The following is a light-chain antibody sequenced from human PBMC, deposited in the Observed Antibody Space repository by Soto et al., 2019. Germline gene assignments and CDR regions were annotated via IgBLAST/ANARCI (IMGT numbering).Light chain of an antibody. CDR3: YSYTTTSTYV. CDR1: SSDIGAYNY. CDR2: DVS. V-gene: IGLV2-14*03. Sequence: QSVLTQPASVSGSPGQSITISCTGTSSDIGAYNYVSWYQQHPPKAPKLMIYDVSNRPSGVSSRFSGSKSGNTASLTISGLQAEDEADYYCYSYTTTSTYVFVTGTKVTVL. J-gene: IGLJ1*01.